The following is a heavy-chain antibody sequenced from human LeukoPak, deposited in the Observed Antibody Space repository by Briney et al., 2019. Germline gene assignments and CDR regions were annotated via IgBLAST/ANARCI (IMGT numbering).Heavy chain of an antibody. Sequence: PSQTLSLTCTVSGGSISSGGYYWSWIRQHPGKGLEWIGYVYYSGSTYYNPSLKSRVTISVDTSKNQFSLKLSSVTAADTAVYYCARVGIGLWFGELLIKPYYFDYWGQGTLVTVSS. CDR2: VYYSGST. V-gene: IGHV4-31*03. CDR1: GGSISSGGYY. D-gene: IGHD3-10*01. J-gene: IGHJ4*02. CDR3: ARVGIGLWFGELLIKPYYFDY.